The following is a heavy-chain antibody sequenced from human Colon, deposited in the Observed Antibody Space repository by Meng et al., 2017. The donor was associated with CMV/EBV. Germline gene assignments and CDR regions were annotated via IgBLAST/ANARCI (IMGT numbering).Heavy chain of an antibody. D-gene: IGHD5-24*01. Sequence: SETLSLTCTVSGGSFSGYYWSWIRQPPGKGLEWIGFIHYSGRTIYNRPLESRVTMSVDTSKNHFSLRLSSVTAADTAVYYCAKVGLGATTEIYYFHSWGPGTLVTVSS. V-gene: IGHV4-59*01. J-gene: IGHJ4*02. CDR1: GGSFSGYY. CDR2: IHYSGRT. CDR3: AKVGLGATTEIYYFHS.